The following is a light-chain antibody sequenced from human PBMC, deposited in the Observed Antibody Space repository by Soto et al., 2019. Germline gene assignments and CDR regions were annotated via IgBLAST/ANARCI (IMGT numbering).Light chain of an antibody. V-gene: IGLV2-14*01. CDR3: YAHSSSGARV. CDR1: SSNVGDYNY. Sequence: QSALTQPASVSGSPGQSITISCTGASSNVGDYNYVSWYQQYPGKAPKLMIYDDSNRPSGVSNRFSGSKSGNTASLTISGVQAEDEAFYHCYAHSSSGARVFGGGTKLTVL. J-gene: IGLJ3*02. CDR2: DDS.